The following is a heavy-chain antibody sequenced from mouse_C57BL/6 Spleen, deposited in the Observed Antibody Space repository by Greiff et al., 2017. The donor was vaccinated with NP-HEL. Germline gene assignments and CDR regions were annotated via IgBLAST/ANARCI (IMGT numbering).Heavy chain of an antibody. D-gene: IGHD1-1*01. Sequence: VQLQQSGAELVKPGASVKMSCKASGYTFTSYWITWVKQRPGQGLEWIGDIYPGSGSTNYNEKFKSKATLTVDTSSSTAYMQLSSLTSEDSAVYYCARDYYGSSSYAMDYWGQGTLVTVSS. CDR3: ARDYYGSSSYAMDY. CDR1: GYTFTSYW. CDR2: IYPGSGST. J-gene: IGHJ4*01. V-gene: IGHV1-55*01.